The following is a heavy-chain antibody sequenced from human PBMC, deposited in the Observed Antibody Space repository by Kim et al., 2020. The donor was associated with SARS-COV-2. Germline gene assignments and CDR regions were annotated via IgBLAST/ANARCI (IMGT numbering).Heavy chain of an antibody. CDR1: GFTLRDYK. CDR3: AREQPYCSATSFIYDYLDV. V-gene: IGHV3-21*01. D-gene: IGHD3-10*01. CDR2: IRSRTNSK. Sequence: GGSLRLSCVVSGFTLRDYKVDWVRQAPGKGLEWVSSIRSRTNSKSYAGSVRGRFTISTDSARNSVVLQMDSLRADDTAVYYCAREQPYCSATSFIYDYLDVWGKGTTVTVSS. J-gene: IGHJ6*03.